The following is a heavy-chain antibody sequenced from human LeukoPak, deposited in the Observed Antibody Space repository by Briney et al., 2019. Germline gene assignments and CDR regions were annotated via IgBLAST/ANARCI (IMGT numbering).Heavy chain of an antibody. V-gene: IGHV4-39*01. CDR2: TYYSGSI. CDR3: ARLDYGTLYP. J-gene: IGHJ5*02. D-gene: IGHD3-16*01. CDR1: GGSISSSSYY. Sequence: SETLSLTCTVSGGSISSSSYYWGWIRQPPGKGLEWIGSTYYSGSIYYNPSLKSRVTISVDTSKNQFSLKLSSVTAADTAVYYCARLDYGTLYPWGQGTLVTVSS.